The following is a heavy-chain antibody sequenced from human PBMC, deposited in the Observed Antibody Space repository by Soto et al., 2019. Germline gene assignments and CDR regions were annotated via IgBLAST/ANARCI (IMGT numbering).Heavy chain of an antibody. CDR2: IYHSGST. CDR3: ARVEVKSSGWYETYYFDY. V-gene: IGHV4-4*02. D-gene: IGHD6-19*01. J-gene: IGHJ4*02. Sequence: QVQLQESGPGLVKPSGTLSLTCAVSGGSISSSNWWSWVRQPPGKGLEWIGEIYHSGSTNYNPSLKSLVTISVDKSKNQFSLKLSSVTAADTAVYYCARVEVKSSGWYETYYFDYWGQGTLVTVSS. CDR1: GGSISSSNW.